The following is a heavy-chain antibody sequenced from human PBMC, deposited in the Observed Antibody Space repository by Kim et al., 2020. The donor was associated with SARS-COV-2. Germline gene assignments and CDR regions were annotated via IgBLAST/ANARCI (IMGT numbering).Heavy chain of an antibody. Sequence: SETLSLTCAVYGGSFSGYYWSWIRQPPGKGLEWIGEINHSASTNYNPSLKSRVTISVDTSKNQFSLKLSSVTAADTAVYYCARGLWFGELPTPNWFDPWGQGTLVTVSS. CDR2: INHSAST. J-gene: IGHJ5*02. D-gene: IGHD3-10*01. CDR3: ARGLWFGELPTPNWFDP. V-gene: IGHV4-34*01. CDR1: GGSFSGYY.